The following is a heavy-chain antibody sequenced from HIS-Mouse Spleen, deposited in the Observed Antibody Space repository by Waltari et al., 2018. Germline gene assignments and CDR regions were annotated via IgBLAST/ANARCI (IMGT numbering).Heavy chain of an antibody. CDR3: AKKPPPLPVRDAFDI. D-gene: IGHD3-10*01. CDR2: ISYDGSNK. J-gene: IGHJ3*02. Sequence: VQLVESGGGVVQPGGSLRRPCAASGFTFRGYALPRVRQSPGKGLEWVAVISYDGSNKYYADSVKGRFTISRDNSKNTLYLQMNSLRAEDTAVYYCAKKPPPLPVRDAFDIWGQGTMVTVSS. CDR1: GFTFRGYA. V-gene: IGHV3-30*18.